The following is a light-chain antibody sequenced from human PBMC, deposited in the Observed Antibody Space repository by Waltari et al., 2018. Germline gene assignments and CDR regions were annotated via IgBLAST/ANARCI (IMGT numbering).Light chain of an antibody. Sequence: EIVLTQSPGTLSLSPGERATLSCRASQSVSRTLAWYQQKPGTAPRLLIYVASSRAPGPPDRFSGSGSGTDFSLTSSRLEPEYFAVYYCQKDGSLPATFGQGTKVEIK. CDR1: QSVSRT. J-gene: IGKJ1*01. V-gene: IGKV3-20*01. CDR3: QKDGSLPAT. CDR2: VAS.